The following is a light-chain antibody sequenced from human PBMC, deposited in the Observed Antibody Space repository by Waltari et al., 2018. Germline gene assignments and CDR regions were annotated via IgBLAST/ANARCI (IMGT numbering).Light chain of an antibody. CDR2: KDT. J-gene: IGLJ3*02. CDR3: LSSDISGTYWV. V-gene: IGLV3-16*01. CDR1: ALPTQY. Sequence: SYEVKQPTSVSVSLGQMARITCSGEALPTQYAFWYQQKPGQFPVLLIHKDTERPSGVPGRFSGSTSGTTVTLTITGVQAEDEADYYCLSSDISGTYWVFGGGTKLTVL.